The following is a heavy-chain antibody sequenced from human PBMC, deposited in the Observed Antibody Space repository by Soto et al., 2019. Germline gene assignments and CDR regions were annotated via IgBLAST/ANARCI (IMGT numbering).Heavy chain of an antibody. CDR1: GYAISNGYY. J-gene: IGHJ4*02. CDR2: SHQSGIT. V-gene: IGHV4-38-2*01. D-gene: IGHD6-19*01. CDR3: VRTVAVAGTNVPDYFDH. Sequence: SETLSLTCAVSGYAISNGYYWGWVRQPPGEGLEWIGDSHQSGITHHSPSLKGRVITSMLTSKNQFSLDLISVTAADTAVYYCVRTVAVAGTNVPDYFDHWGQGXQVTVYS.